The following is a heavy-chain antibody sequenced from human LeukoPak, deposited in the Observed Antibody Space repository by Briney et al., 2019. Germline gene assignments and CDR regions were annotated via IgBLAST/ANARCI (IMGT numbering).Heavy chain of an antibody. CDR1: GFTFSSYW. J-gene: IGHJ5*02. CDR3: ARVPSLSTVTYNWFHP. D-gene: IGHD4-17*01. Sequence: PGGSLRLSCAASGFTFSSYWMSWVCQAPGKGLEWVANIKQDGGEKYYVDSVKGRFTISRDNANNSLYLQLNSLRAEDTAVYYCARVPSLSTVTYNWFHPWGQGTLVTVSS. V-gene: IGHV3-7*01. CDR2: IKQDGGEK.